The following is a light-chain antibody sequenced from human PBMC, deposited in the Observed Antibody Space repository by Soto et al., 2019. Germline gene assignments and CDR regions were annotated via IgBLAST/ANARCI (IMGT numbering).Light chain of an antibody. J-gene: IGKJ1*01. CDR2: KSS. Sequence: DIQMTQSPSTLSASVGDRVTITCRASQSISSWLAWYQQKPVKAPKVLIYKSSSLESGVPSRFSGSGAGTEFTLTNRSMQPDDFATYACLQYNSYWTVSQGTKVELK. CDR1: QSISSW. CDR3: LQYNSYWT. V-gene: IGKV1-5*03.